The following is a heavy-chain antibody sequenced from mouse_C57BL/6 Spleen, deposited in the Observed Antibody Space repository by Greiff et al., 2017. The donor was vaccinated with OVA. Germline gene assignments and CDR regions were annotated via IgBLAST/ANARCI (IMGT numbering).Heavy chain of an antibody. CDR3: TRRDDSYYYAMDY. CDR1: GYTFTDYE. CDR2: IDPETGGT. D-gene: IGHD2-4*01. V-gene: IGHV1-15*01. J-gene: IGHJ4*01. Sequence: QVQLQQSGAELVRPGASVTLSCKASGYTFTDYEMHWVKQTPVHGLEWIGAIDPETGGTAYNQKFKGKAILTADKSSSPAYLERRSLTSEDSAVYYCTRRDDSYYYAMDYWGQGTSVTVSS.